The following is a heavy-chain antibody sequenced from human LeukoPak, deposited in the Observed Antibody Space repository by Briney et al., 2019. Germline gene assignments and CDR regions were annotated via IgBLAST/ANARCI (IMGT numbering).Heavy chain of an antibody. V-gene: IGHV4-59*08. Sequence: PSETLSLTCTVSGGSISSYYWSWIRQPPGKGLEWIGYIYYSGSTNYNPSLKSRVTISVDTSKNQFSLKLSSVTAADTAVYYCARTLLNIVVVPAAMLAFDIWGQGTMVTVSS. D-gene: IGHD2-2*01. CDR3: ARTLLNIVVVPAAMLAFDI. J-gene: IGHJ3*02. CDR2: IYYSGST. CDR1: GGSISSYY.